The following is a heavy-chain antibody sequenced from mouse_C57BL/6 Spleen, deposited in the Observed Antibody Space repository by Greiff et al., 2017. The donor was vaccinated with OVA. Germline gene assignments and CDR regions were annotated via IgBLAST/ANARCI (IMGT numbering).Heavy chain of an antibody. CDR1: GYSITSGYD. CDR3: ARGYGLDAMDY. J-gene: IGHJ4*01. D-gene: IGHD2-2*01. V-gene: IGHV3-1*01. Sequence: EVKLVESGPGMVKPSQSLSLTCTVTGYSITSGYDWHWIRHFPGNKLEWMGYISYSGSTNYNPSLKSRISITHDTSKNHVFLKLNAVTTEDTATYYCARGYGLDAMDYWGQGTSVTVSS. CDR2: ISYSGST.